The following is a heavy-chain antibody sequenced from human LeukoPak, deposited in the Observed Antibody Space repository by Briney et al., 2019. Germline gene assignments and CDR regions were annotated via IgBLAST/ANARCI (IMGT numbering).Heavy chain of an antibody. CDR3: ARDYEEDNSGDAFDI. V-gene: IGHV4-30-2*01. J-gene: IGHJ3*02. CDR1: GGSIRSGGYS. CDR2: IYHSGST. Sequence: SETLSLTCAVSGGSIRSGGYSWSWIRQPPGKGLEWIGYIYHSGSTYYNPSLKSRVTISVDTSKNQFSLKLSSVTAADTAVYYCARDYEEDNSGDAFDIWGQGTMVTVSS. D-gene: IGHD6-19*01.